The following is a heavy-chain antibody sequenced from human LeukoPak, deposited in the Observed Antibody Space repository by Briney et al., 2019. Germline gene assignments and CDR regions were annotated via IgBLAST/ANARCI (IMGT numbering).Heavy chain of an antibody. CDR2: FSHNGGST. Sequence: PGGSLRLSCAASGFTFSDYAMRWVRPAPGKGLEYVSDFSHNGGSTYYAHSVKGRFTISRDNSKNTLYLQLGSLRDEDMSVYYCARERRFCTSTSCYCFFDYWGQGTLVTVSS. J-gene: IGHJ4*02. CDR3: ARERRFCTSTSCYCFFDY. CDR1: GFTFSDYA. D-gene: IGHD2-2*01. V-gene: IGHV3-64*01.